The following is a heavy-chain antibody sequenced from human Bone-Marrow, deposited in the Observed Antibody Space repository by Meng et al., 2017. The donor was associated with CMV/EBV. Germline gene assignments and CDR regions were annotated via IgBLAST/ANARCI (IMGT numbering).Heavy chain of an antibody. V-gene: IGHV5-51*01. Sequence: KVSCKGSGYSFTSYWIGWVRQMPGKGLEWMGIIYPGDSDTTYSPSFQGQVTISADKSISTAYLQWSSLKASDTAMYYCARHARAGTSGETDYWGQGTLVTVSS. CDR2: IYPGDSDT. D-gene: IGHD6-13*01. CDR3: ARHARAGTSGETDY. J-gene: IGHJ4*02. CDR1: GYSFTSYW.